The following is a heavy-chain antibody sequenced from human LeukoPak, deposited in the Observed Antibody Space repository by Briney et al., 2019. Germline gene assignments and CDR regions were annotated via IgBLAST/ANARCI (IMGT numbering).Heavy chain of an antibody. V-gene: IGHV1-69*13. Sequence: GASVKVSCKASGYTFTSYGISWVRQAPGQGLEWMGGIIPIFGTANYAQKFQGRVTITADESTSTAYMELSSLRSEDTAVYYCARDDYPWFDPWGQGTLVTVSS. CDR3: ARDDYPWFDP. D-gene: IGHD4-11*01. CDR1: GYTFTSYG. CDR2: IIPIFGTA. J-gene: IGHJ5*02.